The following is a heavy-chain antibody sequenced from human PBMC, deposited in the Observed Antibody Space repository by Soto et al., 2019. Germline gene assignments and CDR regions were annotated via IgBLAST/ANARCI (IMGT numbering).Heavy chain of an antibody. CDR3: ARVYDYGDYDYYYGMGV. CDR1: GFTFSSYG. J-gene: IGHJ6*02. Sequence: QVQLVESGGGVVQPGRSLKLSCAASGFTFSSYGMHWVRQAPGKGLEWVAVIWYDGSNKYYADSVKGRFTISRDNSKNTLYLQMNSLRAEDTAVYYCARVYDYGDYDYYYGMGVWGQGTTVTVSS. CDR2: IWYDGSNK. D-gene: IGHD4-17*01. V-gene: IGHV3-33*01.